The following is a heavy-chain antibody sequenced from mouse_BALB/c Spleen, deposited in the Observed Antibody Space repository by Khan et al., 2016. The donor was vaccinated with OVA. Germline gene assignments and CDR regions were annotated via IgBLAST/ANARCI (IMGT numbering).Heavy chain of an antibody. J-gene: IGHJ4*01. V-gene: IGHV3-2*02. Sequence: EVQLQESGPGLVKPSQSLSLTCTVTGYSITSDYAWNWIRQFPGNKLEWMGYISYSGSTSYNPSLKSRISITRDTSKNQFFLQLNSVTTEDTATYYLARRGDCYYGAMAYWGQGTSVPVSS. CDR2: ISYSGST. CDR3: ARRGDCYYGAMAY. CDR1: GYSITSDYA. D-gene: IGHD2-3*01.